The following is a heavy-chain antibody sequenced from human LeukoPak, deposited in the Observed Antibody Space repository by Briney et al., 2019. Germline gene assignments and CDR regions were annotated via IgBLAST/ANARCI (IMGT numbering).Heavy chain of an antibody. CDR3: ARNGRGGYSYAYSFDS. CDR1: GVSISYYC. J-gene: IGHJ4*02. Sequence: SETLSLTCTVSGVSISYYCWSWIRQPPGKGLEWIGFIYYSGNSNYNPSLKSRVTISVDTSKNQFSLKLGSVTAADTAVYYCARNGRGGYSYAYSFDSWGQGALVTVSS. D-gene: IGHD5-18*01. CDR2: IYYSGNS. V-gene: IGHV4-59*01.